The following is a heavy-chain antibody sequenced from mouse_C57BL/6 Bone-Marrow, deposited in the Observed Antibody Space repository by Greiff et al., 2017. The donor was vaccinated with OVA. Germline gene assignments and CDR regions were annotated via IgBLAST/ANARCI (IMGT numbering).Heavy chain of an antibody. CDR2: ISYSGST. Sequence: EVQLQESGPGLAKPSQTLSLTCSVTGYSITSDYWNWIRKFPGNKLEYMGYISYSGSTYYNPSLKSRISITRDTTKNQYYLQLNSVTTEDTAKDDGARGNTTGYAMDYWGQGTTGTVAS. CDR1: GYSITSDY. J-gene: IGHJ4*01. D-gene: IGHD2-12*01. CDR3: ARGNTTGYAMDY. V-gene: IGHV3-8*01.